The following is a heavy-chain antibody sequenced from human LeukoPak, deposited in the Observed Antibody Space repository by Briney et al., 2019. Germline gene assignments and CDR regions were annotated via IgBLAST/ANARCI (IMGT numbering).Heavy chain of an antibody. D-gene: IGHD3-22*01. V-gene: IGHV4-61*01. Sequence: SETLSLTCTVSGGSVSSGSYYWSWIRQPPGKTLEWIGHIYYSGGTNYNPSLKSRVAISVDPSRNQFSLKLTSVTAADTAVYYCARGIFYYYGSSGYYHFDYWGQGTLVTVSS. CDR3: ARGIFYYYGSSGYYHFDY. J-gene: IGHJ4*02. CDR2: IYYSGGT. CDR1: GGSVSSGSYY.